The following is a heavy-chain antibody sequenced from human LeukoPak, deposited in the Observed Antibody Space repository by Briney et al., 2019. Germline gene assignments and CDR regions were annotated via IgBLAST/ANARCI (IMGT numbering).Heavy chain of an antibody. CDR1: EYSFTTYW. Sequence: GQSMNISCKASEYSFTTYWIGCVRQTPEKGLEWIGVGYPGDSDTRYNPPFQGQVTISADKSINTAFLQWSSLKVSDTAMYYCVRPAGGHYDYYYMDVWGKGTAVTVSS. CDR3: VRPAGGHYDYYYMDV. J-gene: IGHJ6*03. CDR2: GYPGDSDT. V-gene: IGHV5-51*01. D-gene: IGHD3-16*01.